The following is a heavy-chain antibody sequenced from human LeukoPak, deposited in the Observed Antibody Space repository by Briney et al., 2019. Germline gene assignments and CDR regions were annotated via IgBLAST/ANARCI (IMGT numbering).Heavy chain of an antibody. J-gene: IGHJ3*02. D-gene: IGHD3-22*01. CDR2: INTNTGNR. CDR1: GYTFTSYA. V-gene: IGHV7-4-1*02. CDR3: ARAFSTSQDYYDSSGYWDAFDI. Sequence: ASVKVSCKASGYTFTSYAMNWVRQAPGQGLGWRGWINTNTGNRTYAQGFTGRFVCFLDTSVSTAYLQTSTLKAEDTAVYYCARAFSTSQDYYDSSGYWDAFDIWGQGTMVTVSS.